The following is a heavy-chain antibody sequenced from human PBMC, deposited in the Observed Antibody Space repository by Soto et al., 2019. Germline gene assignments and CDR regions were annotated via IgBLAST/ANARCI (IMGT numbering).Heavy chain of an antibody. D-gene: IGHD1-26*01. CDR1: GFIFTTDG. CDR3: AKGRGSYGGAYDY. V-gene: IGHV3-30*18. J-gene: IGHJ4*02. Sequence: GSLRLSCAASGFIFTTDGMHSVLQAPGKGLEWVADISFDGSYTYYAESVKGRFTISRDNSKNTVYLQMNSLRAEDTAVYYCAKGRGSYGGAYDYWGQGTLVTVSS. CDR2: ISFDGSYT.